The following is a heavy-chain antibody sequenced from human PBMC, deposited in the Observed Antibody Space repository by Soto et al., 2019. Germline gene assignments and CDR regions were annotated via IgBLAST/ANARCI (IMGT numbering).Heavy chain of an antibody. Sequence: NLLESGGGLVKPGGSLRLSCEGYGFLFSHYYMSWIRQGPEKRLELVAYISSNSTAFYYADSVKGRFTVSKDDAKKSVFLQMTSVTSDDTATYYCATGDWSRTNNFDTWGQGTQVIVSA. CDR2: ISSNSTAF. CDR1: GFLFSHYY. V-gene: IGHV3-11*01. J-gene: IGHJ5*02. D-gene: IGHD2-2*01. CDR3: ATGDWSRTNNFDT.